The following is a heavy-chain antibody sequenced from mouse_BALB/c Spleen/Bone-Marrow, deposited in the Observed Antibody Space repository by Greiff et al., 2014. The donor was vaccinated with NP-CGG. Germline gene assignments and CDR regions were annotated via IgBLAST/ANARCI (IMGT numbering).Heavy chain of an antibody. D-gene: IGHD2-1*01. V-gene: IGHV5-6*01. CDR3: ARQYGNLGVMDY. Sequence: EVNVVESGGDLVKPGGSLKFSCAASGFTFSSYGMSWVRQTPDKRLEWVATISSGGSYTYYPDSVKGRFTISRDNAKNTLYLQMSSLKSEDTAMYYCARQYGNLGVMDYWGQGTSVTVSS. J-gene: IGHJ4*01. CDR2: ISSGGSYT. CDR1: GFTFSSYG.